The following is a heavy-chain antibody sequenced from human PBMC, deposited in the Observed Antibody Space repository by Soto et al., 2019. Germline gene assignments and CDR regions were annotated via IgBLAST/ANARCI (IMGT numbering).Heavy chain of an antibody. Sequence: GASGKVSCXPSGYTLTGYYIHWVRQAPGQGLEWMGWTNPSNGGTNYAQKFQGRVTMTRDTSLSIAYMELTTLRSDDTAVFYCAREVGGGRQYYFDSWGLGTLVTVSS. CDR3: AREVGGGRQYYFDS. CDR1: GYTLTGYY. D-gene: IGHD3-16*01. V-gene: IGHV1-2*02. CDR2: TNPSNGGT. J-gene: IGHJ4*02.